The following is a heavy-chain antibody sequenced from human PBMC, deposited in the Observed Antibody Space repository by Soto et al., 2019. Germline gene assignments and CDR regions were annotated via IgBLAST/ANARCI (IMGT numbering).Heavy chain of an antibody. CDR3: ARGPGIAAAVNGSWFDP. V-gene: IGHV4-34*01. CDR1: GGSFSGYY. Sequence: QVQLQQWGAGLLKPSETLSLTCAVYGGSFSGYYWSWIRQPPGKGLEWIGEINHSGSTNYNPSLKSRVTRTVDTSKNQFALKRSSVTAADTAVYDCARGPGIAAAVNGSWFDPWGQGTPVTVSS. D-gene: IGHD6-13*01. CDR2: INHSGST. J-gene: IGHJ5*02.